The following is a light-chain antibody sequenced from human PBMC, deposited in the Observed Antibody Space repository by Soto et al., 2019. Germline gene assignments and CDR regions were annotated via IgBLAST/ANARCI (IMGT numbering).Light chain of an antibody. Sequence: QLVLTQSPSASASLGASVKLTCTLSSGHSSYAIAWHQQQAEKGPRYLMKLTSDGSHTKGDGIPDRFSGSSPGAERYLTISSLQSEDEADYYCQTWGTGVVFGGGTKLTVL. V-gene: IGLV4-69*01. CDR3: QTWGTGVV. CDR1: SGHSSYA. J-gene: IGLJ2*01. CDR2: LTSDGSH.